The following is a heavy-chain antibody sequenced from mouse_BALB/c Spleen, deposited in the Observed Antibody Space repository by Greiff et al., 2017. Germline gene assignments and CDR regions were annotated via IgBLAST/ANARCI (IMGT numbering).Heavy chain of an antibody. CDR1: GFSLTSYG. CDR2: IWSGGST. CDR3: ARKFDYRYDAMDY. Sequence: QVHVKQSGPGLVQPSQSLSITCTVSGFSLTSYGVHWVRQSPGKGLEWLGVIWSGGSTDYNAAFISRLSISKDNSKSQVFFKMNSLQANDTAIYYCARKFDYRYDAMDYWGQGTSVTVSS. D-gene: IGHD2-14*01. J-gene: IGHJ4*01. V-gene: IGHV2-2*02.